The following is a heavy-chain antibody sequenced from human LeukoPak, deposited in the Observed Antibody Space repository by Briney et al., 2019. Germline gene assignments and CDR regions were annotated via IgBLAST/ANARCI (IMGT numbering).Heavy chain of an antibody. J-gene: IGHJ4*02. D-gene: IGHD3-10*01. CDR3: ANGDKKRITMVRGVMQPFDH. V-gene: IGHV3-23*01. CDR2: ISGSGGST. CDR1: GFAFSSFA. Sequence: GGSLRLSCAASGFAFSSFAMGWVRQAPGKGLEWVSAISGSGGSTYYADSVKGRFTISRDNSKNTLHLQMNSLRAEDTAVYYGANGDKKRITMVRGVMQPFDHWGQGTLVTVSS.